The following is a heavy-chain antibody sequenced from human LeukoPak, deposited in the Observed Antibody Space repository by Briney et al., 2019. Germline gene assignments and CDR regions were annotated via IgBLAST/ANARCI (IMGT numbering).Heavy chain of an antibody. CDR1: GFAFSSYW. V-gene: IGHV3-7*05. D-gene: IGHD1-26*01. CDR3: ARNPPRYFN. CDR2: IQQDGSEK. Sequence: GGSLRLSCAASGFAFSSYWMIWVRQAPGKGLEWVANIQQDGSEKYYVDSVKGRFTISRDNAKNSLYLQMNSLRAEDTAVYYCARNPPRYFNWGQGTLVTVSS. J-gene: IGHJ4*02.